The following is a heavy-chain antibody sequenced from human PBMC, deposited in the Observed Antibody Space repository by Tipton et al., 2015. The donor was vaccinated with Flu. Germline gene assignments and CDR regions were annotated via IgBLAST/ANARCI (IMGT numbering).Heavy chain of an antibody. Sequence: GSLRLSCTASGFPFSSYSMNWVRQAPGKGLEWVASISRSSTYIYYADSVEGRFTISRDDARNSVYLQMNSLRADDTAVYYCAYWTGDYWGQGTLVTVSS. CDR2: ISRSSTYI. D-gene: IGHD1-1*01. CDR3: AYWTGDY. V-gene: IGHV3-21*01. CDR1: GFPFSSYS. J-gene: IGHJ4*02.